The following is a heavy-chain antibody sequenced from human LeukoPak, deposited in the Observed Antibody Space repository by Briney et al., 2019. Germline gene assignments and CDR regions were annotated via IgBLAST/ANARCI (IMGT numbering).Heavy chain of an antibody. V-gene: IGHV1-2*02. J-gene: IGHJ3*02. CDR2: INPDSGGT. CDR1: GYTFTGYY. Sequence: GASVKVSCKTSGYTFTGYYIQWVRQAPGQGLEWMGYINPDSGGTNYTQEFQGRVTMTRDTSISTAYMELSRLRSDDTAVYYCARDRNRAVIAARPHDAFDIWGQGTMVTVSS. D-gene: IGHD6-6*01. CDR3: ARDRNRAVIAARPHDAFDI.